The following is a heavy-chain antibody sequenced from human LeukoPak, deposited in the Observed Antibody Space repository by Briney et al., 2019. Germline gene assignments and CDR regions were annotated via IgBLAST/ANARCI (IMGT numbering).Heavy chain of an antibody. CDR1: GGSISSSSYY. V-gene: IGHV4-39*07. CDR3: ARGRKAYSRGYYFDY. J-gene: IGHJ4*02. D-gene: IGHD6-13*01. CDR2: FYYSGNT. Sequence: SETLSLTCTVSGGSISSSSYYWGWIRQPPGKGLEWIGSFYYSGNTYYNPSLKSRVTISVDTSKNQFSLKLSSVTAADTAVYYCARGRKAYSRGYYFDYWGQGTLVTVSS.